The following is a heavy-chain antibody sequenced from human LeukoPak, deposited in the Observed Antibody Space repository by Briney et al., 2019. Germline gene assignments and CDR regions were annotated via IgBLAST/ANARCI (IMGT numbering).Heavy chain of an antibody. V-gene: IGHV5-51*01. CDR3: SIAVAGTGDAFDI. CDR2: IYPGDSDT. Sequence: GESLKISCKGSGYSFTSYWIGWVRQMPGKGLEWMGIIYPGDSDTRYSPSFQGQVTISADKSISTAYLQWSSLKASDTAMYYCSIAVAGTGDAFDIWGQGTMVTVSS. CDR1: GYSFTSYW. J-gene: IGHJ3*02. D-gene: IGHD6-19*01.